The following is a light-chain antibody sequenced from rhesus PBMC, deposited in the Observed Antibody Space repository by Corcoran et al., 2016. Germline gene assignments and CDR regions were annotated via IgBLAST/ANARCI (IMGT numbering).Light chain of an antibody. CDR2: YAS. CDR1: QGINNH. V-gene: IGKV1-66*01. J-gene: IGKJ1*01. CDR3: QQYQNSPPT. Sequence: DIQMTQSPSSLSASVGDRVTIICRASQGINNHLSWYQEKPGKAPRPLIYYASKLETGVPSRFSGSRSGTDYLLTITSLQPEDIATYYCQQYQNSPPTFGHGTKVEIK.